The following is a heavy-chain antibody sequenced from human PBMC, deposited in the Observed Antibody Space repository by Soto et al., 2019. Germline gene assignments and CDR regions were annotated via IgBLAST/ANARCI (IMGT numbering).Heavy chain of an antibody. D-gene: IGHD3-22*01. CDR1: GFTFSSYG. CDR2: IWYDGSNK. J-gene: IGHJ4*02. Sequence: GGSLRLSCAASGFTFSSYGMHWVRQAPGKGLEWVAVIWYDGSNKYYADSVKGRFTISRDNSKNTLYLQMNSLRAEDTAVYYCARDGVRTDSSGYYYYYWGQGTLVIVSS. CDR3: ARDGVRTDSSGYYYYY. V-gene: IGHV3-33*01.